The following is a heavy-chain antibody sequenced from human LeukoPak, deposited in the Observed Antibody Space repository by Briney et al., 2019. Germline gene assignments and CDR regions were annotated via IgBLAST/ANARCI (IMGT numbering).Heavy chain of an antibody. CDR3: ARLPYSYVDY. D-gene: IGHD5-18*01. CDR1: GGSISSSSYY. Sequence: TLSLTCTVSGGSISSSSYYWGWIRQPPGKGLEWIGSIYYSGSTYYNPSLKSRVTISVDTSKNQFSLKLSSVTAADTAVYYCARLPYSYVDYWGQGTLVTVSS. CDR2: IYYSGST. V-gene: IGHV4-39*01. J-gene: IGHJ4*02.